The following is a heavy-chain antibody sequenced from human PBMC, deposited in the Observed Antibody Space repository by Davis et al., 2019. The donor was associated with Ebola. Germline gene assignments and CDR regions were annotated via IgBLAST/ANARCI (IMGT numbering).Heavy chain of an antibody. CDR3: ARTDGDYSSYGMDV. CDR2: ITPMFGTP. CDR1: GGTFSTYA. V-gene: IGHV1-69*13. J-gene: IGHJ6*02. D-gene: IGHD4-17*01. Sequence: SVKVSCKASGGTFSTYAISWVRQAPGQGLEWMGGITPMFGTPNYAQRFRGRVTITADESTSTAYMELSSLRSEDTAVYYCARTDGDYSSYGMDVWGQGTTVTVSS.